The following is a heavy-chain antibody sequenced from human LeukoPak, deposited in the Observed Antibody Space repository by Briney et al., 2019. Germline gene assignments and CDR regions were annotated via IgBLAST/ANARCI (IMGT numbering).Heavy chain of an antibody. CDR2: TYYKSKWYN. J-gene: IGHJ4*02. CDR3: ARSIVVVPPARPFDY. D-gene: IGHD2-2*01. Sequence: SQTLSLTCAIFGDGVSSNSAAWNWIRQSPSRGFEWLGRTYYKSKWYNDYAVSVKGRITINADTSKNQFSLQLNSVTPEDAAVYYCARSIVVVPPARPFDYWGQGTLVTVSS. CDR1: GDGVSSNSAA. V-gene: IGHV6-1*01.